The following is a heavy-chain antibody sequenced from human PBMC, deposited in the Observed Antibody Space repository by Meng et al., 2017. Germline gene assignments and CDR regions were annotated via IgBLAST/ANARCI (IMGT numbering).Heavy chain of an antibody. CDR1: GFTFSSYW. V-gene: IGHV3-7*01. CDR3: ARMRSIAVAGTYYYYYGMDV. Sequence: GESLKISCAASGFTFSSYWMSWVRQAPGKGLEWVANIKQDGSEKYYVDSVKGRFTISRDNAKNSLYLQMNSLRAEDTAVYYCARMRSIAVAGTYYYYYGMDVWGQGTTVTVSS. D-gene: IGHD6-19*01. CDR2: IKQDGSEK. J-gene: IGHJ6*02.